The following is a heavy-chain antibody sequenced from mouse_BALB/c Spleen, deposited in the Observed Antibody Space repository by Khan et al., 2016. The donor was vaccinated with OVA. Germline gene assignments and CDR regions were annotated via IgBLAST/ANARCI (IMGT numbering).Heavy chain of an antibody. CDR2: VWGDGNT. Sequence: QVQLKESGPGLVAPSQSLSITCTVSGFSLTNYGVSWVRQPPGKGLEWLGVVWGDGNTNYHSALRSRLSISKDNSKSQVFLTLNSLQTDDTATYYCAKFYYGGVSNWYFDVWGAGTTVTVSS. CDR1: GFSLTNYG. J-gene: IGHJ1*01. D-gene: IGHD1-1*02. V-gene: IGHV2-3*01. CDR3: AKFYYGGVSNWYFDV.